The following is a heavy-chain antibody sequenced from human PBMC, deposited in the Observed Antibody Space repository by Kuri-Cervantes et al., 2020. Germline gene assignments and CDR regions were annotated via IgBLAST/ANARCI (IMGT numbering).Heavy chain of an antibody. CDR2: ISGRDSTI. V-gene: IGHV3-48*04. Sequence: GESLKISCVASGFTFSSYSMNWVRQAPGKGLEWVSYISGRDSTIHYADSVKGRFTISRDNAKNTLYLQMNSLRAEDTAVYYCARDYYSAFDHWGQGTVVTVSS. J-gene: IGHJ4*02. CDR1: GFTFSSYS. CDR3: ARDYYSAFDH. D-gene: IGHD3-22*01.